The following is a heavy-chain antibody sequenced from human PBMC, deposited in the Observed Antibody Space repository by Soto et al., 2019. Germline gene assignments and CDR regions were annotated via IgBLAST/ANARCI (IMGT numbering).Heavy chain of an antibody. V-gene: IGHV4-31*03. CDR1: GGSISSGGYY. CDR3: ARVDTAMVTGIWLDP. Sequence: SETLSLTCTVSGGSISSGGYYWSWIRQHPGKGLEWIGYIYYSGSTYYNPSLKSRVTISVDTSKNQFSLKLSSVTAADTAVYYCARVDTAMVTGIWLDPWGQGTLVTVSS. CDR2: IYYSGST. J-gene: IGHJ5*02. D-gene: IGHD5-18*01.